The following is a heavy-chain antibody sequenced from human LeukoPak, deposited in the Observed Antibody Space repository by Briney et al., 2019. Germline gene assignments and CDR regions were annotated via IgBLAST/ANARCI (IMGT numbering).Heavy chain of an antibody. CDR1: GFTFSNHA. Sequence: GGSLRLSCAASGFTFSNHAMNWVRQAPGKGLEWVSIISGSGTVTCYADSVKGRFTISRDNSKNTLHLQMNSLRAEDTAVYYCAKTSVGEGRIIGSGYFDNWGQGTLVTVSS. V-gene: IGHV3-23*01. CDR3: AKTSVGEGRIIGSGYFDN. D-gene: IGHD2-15*01. CDR2: ISGSGTVT. J-gene: IGHJ4*02.